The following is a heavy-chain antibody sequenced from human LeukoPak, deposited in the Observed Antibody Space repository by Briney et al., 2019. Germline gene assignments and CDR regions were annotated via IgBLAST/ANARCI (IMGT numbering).Heavy chain of an antibody. D-gene: IGHD3-9*01. CDR3: ARGPMFISATGPYYFDY. V-gene: IGHV3-21*01. CDR1: GFTFSSFV. Sequence: GGSLRLSCAASGFTFSSFVLNWVRQAPGKGLEWVSSISSGSSYIYHADSVQGRFTISRDNAKSSLFLQMDSLRAEDTALYYCARGPMFISATGPYYFDYWGQGALVTVSS. CDR2: ISSGSSYI. J-gene: IGHJ4*02.